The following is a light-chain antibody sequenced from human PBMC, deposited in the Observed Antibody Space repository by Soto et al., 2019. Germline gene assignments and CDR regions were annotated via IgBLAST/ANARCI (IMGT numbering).Light chain of an antibody. CDR3: QQYRRSPMFT. V-gene: IGKV3-20*01. J-gene: IGKJ2*01. CDR2: GAS. Sequence: EIVLTQSPGTLSLSPGERATLSCRASQSVRSNYLAWYQQKPGQAPRLLIYGASRGAAGIPDRFSGSGSGTDFTLTISRLEPEDFAVYFCQQYRRSPMFTFGQGTKLEIK. CDR1: QSVRSNY.